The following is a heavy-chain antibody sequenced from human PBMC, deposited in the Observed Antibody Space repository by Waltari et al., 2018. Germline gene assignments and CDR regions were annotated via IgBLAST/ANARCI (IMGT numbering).Heavy chain of an antibody. J-gene: IGHJ4*02. Sequence: EVQVLESGGGLVQPGGSLRLSCVASGFPFTTAAMRWVRQAPGKGPEWVSTISSAGGTYYADSVKGRFTISRDNSKSTLYLQMNSLRDDDTAVYYCARGRGNYAYYFDYWGQGTLVTVSS. D-gene: IGHD1-7*01. CDR3: ARGRGNYAYYFDY. CDR1: GFPFTTAA. V-gene: IGHV3-23*01. CDR2: ISSAGGT.